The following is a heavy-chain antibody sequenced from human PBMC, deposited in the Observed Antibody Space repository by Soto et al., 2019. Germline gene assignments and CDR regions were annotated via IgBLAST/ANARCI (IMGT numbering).Heavy chain of an antibody. CDR1: GFAVSSNY. Sequence: EVQLVESGGGLIQPGGSLRLSCAVSGFAVSSNYMSWVRQGPGKGLEWVSHIYSGGNINYADSVKGRFTISRDASKNTLYLQMNSLRAEDTAVYFCARVDWNVVRDYWGQGTLVTVSS. CDR2: IYSGGNI. D-gene: IGHD2-21*01. CDR3: ARVDWNVVRDY. V-gene: IGHV3-53*01. J-gene: IGHJ4*02.